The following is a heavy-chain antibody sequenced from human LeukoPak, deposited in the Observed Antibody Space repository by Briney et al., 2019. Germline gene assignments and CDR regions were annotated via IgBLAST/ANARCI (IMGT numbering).Heavy chain of an antibody. Sequence: GASVKISCKASGYTFTDHYIHWIQQAPGKGLEWMGRVDPEDGETIYAGKFQDRVTITADTSTDTAYMELRSLRSEDTAVYYCATDQFNLLRRLRVYMDVWGKGTTVTVSS. CDR3: ATDQFNLLRRLRVYMDV. CDR1: GYTFTDHY. CDR2: VDPEDGET. V-gene: IGHV1-69-2*01. J-gene: IGHJ6*03. D-gene: IGHD3-10*01.